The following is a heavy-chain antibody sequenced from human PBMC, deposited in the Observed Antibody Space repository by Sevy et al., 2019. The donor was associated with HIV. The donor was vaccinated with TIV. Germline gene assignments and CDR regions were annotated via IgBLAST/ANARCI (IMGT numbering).Heavy chain of an antibody. CDR2: IWYDGNNK. CDR3: ARDGYAESFGGGFDY. D-gene: IGHD3-10*01. J-gene: IGHJ4*02. Sequence: GGSLRLSCAASGFTFSNYGMHWVRQAPGKGLEWVAIIWYDGNNKYYADSVKGRFTISRVNSKNTLYLQMNSLRAEDTATYYCARDGYAESFGGGFDYWGQGTLVTVSS. CDR1: GFTFSNYG. V-gene: IGHV3-33*01.